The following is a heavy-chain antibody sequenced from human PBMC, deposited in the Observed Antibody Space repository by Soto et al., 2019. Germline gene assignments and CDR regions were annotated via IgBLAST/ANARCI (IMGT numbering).Heavy chain of an antibody. CDR2: IYYSGST. D-gene: IGHD6-13*01. CDR3: ARAAMGGSSWPFDY. V-gene: IGHV4-39*01. Sequence: SETLSLTCTVSGGSISSSSYYWGWIRQPPGKGLEWIGSIYYSGSTYYNPSLKSRVTISVDTSKSQFSLKLTSVTAADTAVYYCARAAMGGSSWPFDYWGQGTLVTVS. J-gene: IGHJ4*02. CDR1: GGSISSSSYY.